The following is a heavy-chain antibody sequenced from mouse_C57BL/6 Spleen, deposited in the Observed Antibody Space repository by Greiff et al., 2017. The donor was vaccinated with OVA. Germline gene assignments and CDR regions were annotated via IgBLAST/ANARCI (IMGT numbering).Heavy chain of an antibody. CDR3: ARKRILDDYENWYCDV. Sequence: QVQLQQPGAELVMPGASVKLSCKASGYTFTSYWMHWVKQRPGQGLEWIGEIDPSDSYTNYNQKFKGKSTLTVDKSSSTAYMQRSSLTSEDSAVYYCARKRILDDYENWYCDVWGTGTTVTVSS. V-gene: IGHV1-69*01. J-gene: IGHJ1*03. CDR2: IDPSDSYT. D-gene: IGHD2-4*01. CDR1: GYTFTSYW.